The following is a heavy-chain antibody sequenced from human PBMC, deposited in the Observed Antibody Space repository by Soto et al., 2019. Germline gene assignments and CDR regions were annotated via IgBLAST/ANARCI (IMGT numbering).Heavy chain of an antibody. J-gene: IGHJ4*02. CDR1: GGSISSSNW. D-gene: IGHD6-19*01. CDR2: IYHSGST. V-gene: IGHV4-4*02. Sequence: QVQLQESGPGLVKPSGTLSLTCTVSGGSISSSNWWSWVRQPPGKGLEWIGEIYHSGSTNYNPSLKSRVTISVDKSKNQFFLKLTSVTAADTAVYYCARGYSSDWGVWNYFGYWGQGTLVTVSS. CDR3: ARGYSSDWGVWNYFGY.